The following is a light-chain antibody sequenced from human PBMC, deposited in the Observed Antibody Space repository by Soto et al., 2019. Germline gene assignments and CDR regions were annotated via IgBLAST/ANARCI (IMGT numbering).Light chain of an antibody. CDR2: DAS. CDR3: QQYNSYPWT. Sequence: DIQMTQSPSTLSASVGDRVTITCRASQSISSWLAWYQQKPGKAPNLLIYDASSLQSGVPPRFSGSGSGTEFTLTISSLQPDDFATDYCQQYNSYPWTFGQGTKVEI. J-gene: IGKJ1*01. CDR1: QSISSW. V-gene: IGKV1-5*01.